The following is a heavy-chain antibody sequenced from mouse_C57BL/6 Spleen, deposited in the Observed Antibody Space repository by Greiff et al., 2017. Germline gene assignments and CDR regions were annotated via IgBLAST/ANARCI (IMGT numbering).Heavy chain of an antibody. CDR2: ISSGSSTI. Sequence: EVQRVESGGGLVKPGGSLKLSCAASGFTFSDYGMHWVRQAPEKGLEWVAYISSGSSTIYYADTVKGRFTISRDNAKNTLFLQMTSLRSEDTAMYYCAKNYDGYFDYFDYWGQGTTLTVSS. J-gene: IGHJ2*01. CDR1: GFTFSDYG. CDR3: AKNYDGYFDYFDY. D-gene: IGHD2-3*01. V-gene: IGHV5-17*01.